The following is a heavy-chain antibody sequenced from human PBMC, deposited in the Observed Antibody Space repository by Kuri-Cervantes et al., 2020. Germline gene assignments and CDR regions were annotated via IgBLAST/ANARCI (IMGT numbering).Heavy chain of an antibody. V-gene: IGHV3-30*01. J-gene: IGHJ5*02. Sequence: GESLKISCAASGFTFSSYAMHWVRQAPGKGLEWVAVISYDGSNKYYADSVKGRFTISRDNSKNTLYLQMNSLRAEDTAVYHCARSDWFDPWGQGTLVTVSS. CDR3: ARSDWFDP. CDR2: ISYDGSNK. CDR1: GFTFSSYA.